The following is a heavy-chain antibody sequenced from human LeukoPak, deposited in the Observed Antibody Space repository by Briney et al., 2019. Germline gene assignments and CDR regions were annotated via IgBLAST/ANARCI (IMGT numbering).Heavy chain of an antibody. CDR3: VRASRWLQVGFDY. J-gene: IGHJ4*02. CDR1: GFTFSTYT. D-gene: IGHD5-24*01. CDR2: ISYDGSSD. V-gene: IGHV3-30-3*01. Sequence: GGSLRLSCAASGFTFSTYTIHWVRQAPGKGLEWVAVISYDGSSDYYADSVKGRFTISRDDSKNTLYLQMNSLRAEDTAVYYCVRASRWLQVGFDYWGQGTPVTVSS.